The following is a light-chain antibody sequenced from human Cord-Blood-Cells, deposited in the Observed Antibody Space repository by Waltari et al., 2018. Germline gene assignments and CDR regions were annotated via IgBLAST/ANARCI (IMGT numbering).Light chain of an antibody. V-gene: IGLV2-23*01. J-gene: IGLJ2*01. CDR1: SRDVGVYNL. CDR3: CSYAGSSNVV. Sequence: QCALTQPDLVSGSPGQAITLSCAGPSRDVGVYNLGSWYPQNPGKAPNLMIYEGRKRPSGVSNRFSGSKAGNTASLTISGLQAEDEADYYCCSYAGSSNVVFGGGTKLTVL. CDR2: EGR.